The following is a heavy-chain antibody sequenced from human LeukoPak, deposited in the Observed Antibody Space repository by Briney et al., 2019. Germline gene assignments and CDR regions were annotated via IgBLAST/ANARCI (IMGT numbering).Heavy chain of an antibody. Sequence: SETLSLTCAVYGGSFSSYYWSWIRQPPGKGLEWIAYISDIGSINYNPSLKSRVTISLDTSKYQFSLKLSSVTAADTAVYYCAGHHPRNTVDFWGQGTLVTVSS. CDR2: ISDIGSI. V-gene: IGHV4-59*08. D-gene: IGHD2/OR15-2a*01. J-gene: IGHJ4*02. CDR3: AGHHPRNTVDF. CDR1: GGSFSSYY.